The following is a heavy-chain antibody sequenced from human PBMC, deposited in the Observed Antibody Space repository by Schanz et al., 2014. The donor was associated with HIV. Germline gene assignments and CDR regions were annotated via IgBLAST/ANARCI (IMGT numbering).Heavy chain of an antibody. CDR1: GGTFMTYA. CDR3: ARGECDFWSGYCPHFHYFDLDV. CDR2: IIPPFGTT. J-gene: IGHJ6*02. Sequence: QVQLVQSGAEVKKPGSSVKVSCKASGGTFMTYAISWVRQAPGQGLEWMGGIIPPFGTTNYAQKFQGRVTITADKSTSTAYMELSSLRSEDTAVYYCARGECDFWSGYCPHFHYFDLDVWGPGTSVTVSS. V-gene: IGHV1-69*06. D-gene: IGHD3-3*01.